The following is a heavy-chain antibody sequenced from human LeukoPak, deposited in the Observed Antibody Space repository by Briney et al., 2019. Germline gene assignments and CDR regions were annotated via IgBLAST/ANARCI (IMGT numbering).Heavy chain of an antibody. V-gene: IGHV3-48*01. D-gene: IGHD3-16*01. CDR2: ISSSSSTI. Sequence: PGGSLRLSCAASGITFSSYSMNWVRQAPGKGLEWVSYISSSSSTIYYADSVKGRFTISRDNAKNSLYLQMNSLRAEDTAVYYCARGNMITFGGVPIRYWGQGTLVTVSS. CDR1: GITFSSYS. CDR3: ARGNMITFGGVPIRY. J-gene: IGHJ4*02.